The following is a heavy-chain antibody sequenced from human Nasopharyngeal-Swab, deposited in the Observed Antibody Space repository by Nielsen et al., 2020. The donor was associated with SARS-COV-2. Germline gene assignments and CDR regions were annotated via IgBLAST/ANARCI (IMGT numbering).Heavy chain of an antibody. Sequence: GESLKISCAASGFTFNIYAMAWVRRAPGRGLEWVSAISASGGSTYYRNFVKGRFSISRDNSKNTLFLQMNSLTVDDTALYYCAKDDVVRGDAFDFWGQGTMVTVSS. V-gene: IGHV3-23*01. CDR1: GFTFNIYA. CDR2: ISASGGST. CDR3: AKDDVVRGDAFDF. J-gene: IGHJ3*01. D-gene: IGHD3-10*01.